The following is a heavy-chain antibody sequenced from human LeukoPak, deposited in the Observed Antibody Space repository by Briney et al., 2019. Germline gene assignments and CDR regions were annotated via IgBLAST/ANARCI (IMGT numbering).Heavy chain of an antibody. V-gene: IGHV3-48*01. J-gene: IGHJ4*02. CDR2: ISSSSGTI. CDR3: ARDVVGSDY. Sequence: GGSLRLSCAGSGFTFSTYSLIWVRQAPGKGLECISYISSSSGTIYYADSVKGRFTISRDNAKNSLYLQMNSLRAEDTAVYYCARDVVGSDYWGQGTLVTVSS. CDR1: GFTFSTYS. D-gene: IGHD6-25*01.